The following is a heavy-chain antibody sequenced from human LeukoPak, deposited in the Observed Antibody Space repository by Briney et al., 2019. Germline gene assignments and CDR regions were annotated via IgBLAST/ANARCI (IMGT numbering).Heavy chain of an antibody. CDR1: GFIFSNYW. Sequence: GGSLRLSCAASGFIFSNYWMHWVRQAPGKGLVWVSRIDNDGSGTTYADSVKGRFTISRDNAKNSLYLQMNSLRAEDTAVYYCARQYGSGSYYNLGYYYMDVWGKGTTVTVSS. CDR2: IDNDGSGT. D-gene: IGHD3-10*01. J-gene: IGHJ6*03. V-gene: IGHV3-74*01. CDR3: ARQYGSGSYYNLGYYYMDV.